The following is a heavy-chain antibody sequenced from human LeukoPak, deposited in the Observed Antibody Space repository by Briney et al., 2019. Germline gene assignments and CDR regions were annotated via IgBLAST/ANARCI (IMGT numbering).Heavy chain of an antibody. CDR1: GYTFSTYY. CDR3: ARGFCSGGSCYSYDY. CDR2: IDPSGGST. J-gene: IGHJ4*02. D-gene: IGHD2-15*01. V-gene: IGHV1-46*01. Sequence: ASVKVSCKASGYTFSTYYMHWVRQAPGQGLEWMGVIDPSGGSTNYARKFQGRVTRTSDTSTSTVYMELSSLRSEDTAVYYCARGFCSGGSCYSYDYWGQGTLVTVSS.